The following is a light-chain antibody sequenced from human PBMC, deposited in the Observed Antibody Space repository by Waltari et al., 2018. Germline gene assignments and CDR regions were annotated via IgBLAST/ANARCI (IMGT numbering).Light chain of an antibody. CDR1: TSDVGFYNY. V-gene: IGLV2-14*03. CDR3: NSYTGSSLIASV. CDR2: DVF. J-gene: IGLJ2*01. Sequence: QSALTQPASVSGSPGQSITISCTGTTSDVGFYNYVSWYQQPPGKAPQLIIYDVFERPSGVSNRFSGSKSGNTASLTISGLLAEDEADYYCNSYTGSSLIASVFGGGTKLSVL.